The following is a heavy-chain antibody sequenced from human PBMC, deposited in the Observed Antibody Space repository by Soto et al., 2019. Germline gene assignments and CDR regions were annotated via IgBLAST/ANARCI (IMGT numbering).Heavy chain of an antibody. J-gene: IGHJ4*02. CDR2: ISYGGGTT. D-gene: IGHD3-22*01. CDR1: EFTFSNYA. V-gene: IGHV3-23*01. CDR3: AKVTGYYDSSGYVYYFDY. Sequence: GGSLRLSCAASEFTFSNYAMSWVRQAPGKGLEWVSAISYGGGTTYYADSVKGRFTTSRDNSKNTLYLQMNSLRAEDTAVYYCAKVTGYYDSSGYVYYFDYWGQGTLVTVSS.